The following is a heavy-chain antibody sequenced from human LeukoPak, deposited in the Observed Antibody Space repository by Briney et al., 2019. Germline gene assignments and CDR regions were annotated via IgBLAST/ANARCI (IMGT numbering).Heavy chain of an antibody. D-gene: IGHD2-15*01. Sequence: ASGNVSCKASGYTVTGYYMDWVRQAPGQWLEWMGRINPNSRGTNYAQKFQGRATMTRDTSISTAYMELSRLRSDDTAVYYCAREAGIYCSGGSCYSNYYMDVWGKGTTVTVSS. CDR1: GYTVTGYY. J-gene: IGHJ6*03. CDR3: AREAGIYCSGGSCYSNYYMDV. V-gene: IGHV1-2*06. CDR2: INPNSRGT.